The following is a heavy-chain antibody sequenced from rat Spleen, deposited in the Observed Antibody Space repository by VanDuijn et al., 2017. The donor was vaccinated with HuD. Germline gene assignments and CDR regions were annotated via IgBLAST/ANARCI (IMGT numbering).Heavy chain of an antibody. Sequence: QVQLKESGPGLVQPSHTLSLTCTVSGLSLPRNSVSWIRQPPGKGLEWMGVLWGNGDTDYTSGIKSRLSISRDSSKSQVFLKMNSLQTEDSAMYFCARGSAFFDHWGQGVMVTVSS. J-gene: IGHJ2*01. D-gene: IGHD3-3*01. CDR1: GLSLPRNS. CDR2: LWGNGDT. V-gene: IGHV2-47*01. CDR3: ARGSAFFDH.